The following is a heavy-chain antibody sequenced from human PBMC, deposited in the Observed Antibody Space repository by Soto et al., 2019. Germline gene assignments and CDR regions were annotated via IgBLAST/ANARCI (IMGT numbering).Heavy chain of an antibody. J-gene: IGHJ4*02. D-gene: IGHD3-22*01. CDR3: ARDWGGPTYYDSSGYYYY. CDR2: ISSSSYI. V-gene: IGHV3-21*01. Sequence: GGSLRLSCAASGFTFSSYSMNWVRQAPGKGLEWVSSISSSSYIYYADSVKGRFTISRDNAKNSLYLQMNSLRAEDTAVYYCARDWGGPTYYDSSGYYYYWGQGTLVTVSS. CDR1: GFTFSSYS.